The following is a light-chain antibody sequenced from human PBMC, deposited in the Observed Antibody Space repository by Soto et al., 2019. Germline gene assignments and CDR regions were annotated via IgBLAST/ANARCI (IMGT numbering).Light chain of an antibody. CDR1: QGISSY. Sequence: AIRMTQSPSSFSASTGDRVTITFRASQGISSYLAWYQQKPGKAPKLLIYAASTLQSGVPSRFSGSGSGTDFTLTISNLQAEDVAVYYCQQYYSAPFFGQGTKVDI. CDR3: QQYYSAPF. V-gene: IGKV1-8*01. CDR2: AAS. J-gene: IGKJ2*01.